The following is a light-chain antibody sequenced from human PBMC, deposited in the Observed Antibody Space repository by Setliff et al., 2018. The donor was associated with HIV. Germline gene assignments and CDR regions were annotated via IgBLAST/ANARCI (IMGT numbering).Light chain of an antibody. J-gene: IGLJ1*01. Sequence: QSVLAQPRSVSGSPGQSVTFSCTATSSDVGGYSFVSWYQQHPDKAPRLIIYDVDKRPSGVPDRFSGSKSGDTASLTISNLQSEDEADYYCSSYTFSSTPYVFGTGTKVTVL. V-gene: IGLV2-11*01. CDR3: SSYTFSSTPYV. CDR1: SSDVGGYSF. CDR2: DVD.